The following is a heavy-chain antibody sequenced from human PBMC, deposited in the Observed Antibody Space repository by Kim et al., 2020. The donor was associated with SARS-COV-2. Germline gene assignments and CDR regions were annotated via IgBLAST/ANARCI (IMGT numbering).Heavy chain of an antibody. J-gene: IGHJ4*02. V-gene: IGHV4-59*08. D-gene: IGHD2-2*01. CDR1: GGSINSYY. CDR2: IYYSGST. Sequence: SETLSLTCTVSGGSINSYYWSWIRQSPGKGLEWIGYIYYSGSTNYNPSLKSRVTISVDTSKNQFSLKLSSVTAADTAVYYCARTAGFDIVVVPAAMSFDYWGQGTLVTVSS. CDR3: ARTAGFDIVVVPAAMSFDY.